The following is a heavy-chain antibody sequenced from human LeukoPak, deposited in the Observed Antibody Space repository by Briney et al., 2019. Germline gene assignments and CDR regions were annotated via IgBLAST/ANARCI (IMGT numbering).Heavy chain of an antibody. CDR3: TRVGDRSGYYYYFDY. D-gene: IGHD3-22*01. V-gene: IGHV3-49*03. CDR2: IRNKVFGGTT. J-gene: IGHJ4*02. Sequence: PGGSLRLSCTASGFXFGDYAMSWFRQAPGKGLEWVGFIRNKVFGGTTEYAASVKGRFTISRDESKSIAYLQMNSLRTEDTAVYYCTRVGDRSGYYYYFDYWGQGTLVTVSS. CDR1: GFXFGDYA.